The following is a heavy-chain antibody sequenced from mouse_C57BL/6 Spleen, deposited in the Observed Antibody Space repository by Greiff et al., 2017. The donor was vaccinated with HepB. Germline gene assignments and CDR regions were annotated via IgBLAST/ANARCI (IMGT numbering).Heavy chain of an antibody. CDR1: GYSITSGYY. CDR2: ISYDGSN. J-gene: IGHJ2*01. CDR3: ARYIEY. V-gene: IGHV3-6*01. Sequence: EVKLQESGPGLVKPSQSLSLTCSVTGYSITSGYYWNWIRQFPGNKLEWMGYISYDGSNNYNPSLKNLISITRDTSKNQCFLKLSSVTTQDTDTYYCARYIEYWGQGTTLTVSS.